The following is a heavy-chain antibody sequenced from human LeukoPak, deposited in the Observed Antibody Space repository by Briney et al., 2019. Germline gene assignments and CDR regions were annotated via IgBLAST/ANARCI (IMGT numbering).Heavy chain of an antibody. CDR3: ARVWFGGLLDNWFDP. D-gene: IGHD3-10*01. Sequence: SETLSLTCTVSGGSISSYYWSWIRQPPGKGLEWIGYIYYSGSTNYNPSLKSRVTISVDTSKNQFSLKLSSVTAADTAVYYCARVWFGGLLDNWFDPWGQGTLVTVSS. CDR1: GGSISSYY. CDR2: IYYSGST. J-gene: IGHJ5*02. V-gene: IGHV4-59*01.